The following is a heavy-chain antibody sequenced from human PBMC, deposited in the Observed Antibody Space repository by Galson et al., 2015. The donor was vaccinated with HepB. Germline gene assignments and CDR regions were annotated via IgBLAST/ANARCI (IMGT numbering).Heavy chain of an antibody. Sequence: SLRLSCAASGFTLITYTVNWVRQAPGKGLEWVSTISPRDDGTTYADSVKGRFTISRDNSKNTLYLQMNSLRGDDTAIYYCAFRGIHGRAYWGRGTLVTVSS. CDR2: ISPRDDGT. D-gene: IGHD2-15*01. J-gene: IGHJ4*02. CDR1: GFTLITYT. CDR3: AFRGIHGRAY. V-gene: IGHV3-23*01.